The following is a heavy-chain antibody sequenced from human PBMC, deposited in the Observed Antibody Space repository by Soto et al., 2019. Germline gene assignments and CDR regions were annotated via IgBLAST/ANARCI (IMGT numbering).Heavy chain of an antibody. CDR2: ISYDGSNK. V-gene: IGHV3-30*03. J-gene: IGHJ5*02. D-gene: IGHD3-9*01. CDR1: GFTFSSYG. Sequence: GGSLRLSCAASGFTFSSYGMHWVRQAPGKGLEWVAVISYDGSNKYYADSVKGRFFISRDNSKNTLYLQMNGLRAEDTAVYYCARDTAVYYDILTGYTRGWFDPWGQGALVTVSS. CDR3: ARDTAVYYDILTGYTRGWFDP.